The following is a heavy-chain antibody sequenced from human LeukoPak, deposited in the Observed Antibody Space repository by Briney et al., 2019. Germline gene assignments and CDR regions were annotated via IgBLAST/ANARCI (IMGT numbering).Heavy chain of an antibody. CDR3: AKDRYGSGSYYGFFDY. CDR1: GFTFSSYA. Sequence: GGSLRLSCAASGFTFSSYAMSWVRQAPGKGLEWVSAISGSGGSTYYADSVKGRFTICRDNSKNTLYLQMNSLRAEDTAVYYCAKDRYGSGSYYGFFDYWGQGTLVTVSS. D-gene: IGHD3-10*01. J-gene: IGHJ4*02. V-gene: IGHV3-23*01. CDR2: ISGSGGST.